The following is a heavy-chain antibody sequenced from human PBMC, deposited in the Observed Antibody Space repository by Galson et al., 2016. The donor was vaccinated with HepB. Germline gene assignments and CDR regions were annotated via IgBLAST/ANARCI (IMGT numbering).Heavy chain of an antibody. V-gene: IGHV3-7*03. CDR3: ARDKTYYSASGTYFDAFDM. Sequence: SLRLSCAGSGFTFSNYWMTWVRQAPGKGLEWVANIKQDGSVERYVDSVEGRFTISRDNAKSSLYLQMNSLRAEDTALYYCARDKTYYSASGTYFDAFDMWGQGTMVTVSS. J-gene: IGHJ3*02. CDR1: GFTFSNYW. CDR2: IKQDGSVE. D-gene: IGHD3-10*01.